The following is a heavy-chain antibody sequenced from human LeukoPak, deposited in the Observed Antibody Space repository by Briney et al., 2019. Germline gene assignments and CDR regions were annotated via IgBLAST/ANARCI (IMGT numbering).Heavy chain of an antibody. J-gene: IGHJ3*02. D-gene: IGHD3-16*01. Sequence: SETLSLTCTVSGGPISSYYWSWIRQPPGKGLEWIGYIYYSGSTNYNPSLKSRVTISVDTSKNQFSLKLSSVTAADTAVYYCARGSLGDPFTDDAFDIWGQGTMVTVSS. CDR2: IYYSGST. V-gene: IGHV4-59*01. CDR1: GGPISSYY. CDR3: ARGSLGDPFTDDAFDI.